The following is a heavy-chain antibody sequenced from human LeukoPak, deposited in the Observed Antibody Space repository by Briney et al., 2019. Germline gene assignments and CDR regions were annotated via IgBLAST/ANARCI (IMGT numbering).Heavy chain of an antibody. CDR1: GGSISRYY. CDR2: IYYTGST. V-gene: IGHV4-59*01. D-gene: IGHD3-22*01. J-gene: IGHJ4*02. CDR3: ARAQWSFYDSSGLYFDY. Sequence: PSETLSLTCTASGGSISRYYRTWIRQSPGKGLEWIGYIYYTGSTNYNPSLKSRVTISVDTSKNQFSLKLSSVTAADTAVYYCARAQWSFYDSSGLYFDYWGQGTLVTVSS.